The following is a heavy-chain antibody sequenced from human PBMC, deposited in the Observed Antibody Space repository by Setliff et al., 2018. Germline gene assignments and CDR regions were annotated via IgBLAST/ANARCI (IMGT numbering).Heavy chain of an antibody. J-gene: IGHJ6*03. CDR3: ARHDARGYYYYMDV. D-gene: IGHD3-10*01. V-gene: IGHV4-39*01. CDR1: GGSISSSDFY. Sequence: TLSLTCTVSGGSISSSDFYWGWIRQPPGKGLEWIGSIYYSGTTYYNPSLKSPVTISIDTSKNQFSLKLSSVTAADTAIYYCARHDARGYYYYMDVWGEGTTVTVS. CDR2: IYYSGTT.